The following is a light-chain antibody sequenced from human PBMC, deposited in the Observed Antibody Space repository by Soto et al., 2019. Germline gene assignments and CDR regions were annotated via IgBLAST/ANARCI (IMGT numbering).Light chain of an antibody. CDR3: QQYGSSPR. V-gene: IGKV3-20*01. Sequence: EIVLTQSPGTLSLSPGERATLSCRASQTVNSAFLAWYQQKPGQAPRLLIYGASSRFSGIPDRFSGSGSGTEFTLPISRLEPEDFAVYYCQQYGSSPRFGQGTKVEIK. CDR2: GAS. J-gene: IGKJ1*01. CDR1: QTVNSAF.